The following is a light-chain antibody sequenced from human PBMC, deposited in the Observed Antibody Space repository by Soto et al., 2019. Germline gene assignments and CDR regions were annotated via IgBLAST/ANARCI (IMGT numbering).Light chain of an antibody. CDR1: QTVSSY. J-gene: IGKJ5*01. CDR3: QQYGTSPIT. V-gene: IGKV3-20*01. CDR2: GAS. Sequence: ENVLTQSPGTLSLSPGERATLSCRASQTVSSYLTWYQQRPGQAPRLLIYGASKRATGIPDRFSGSGSGTEFTLTISRLEPEDFAVYYCQQYGTSPITFGQGTRLEI.